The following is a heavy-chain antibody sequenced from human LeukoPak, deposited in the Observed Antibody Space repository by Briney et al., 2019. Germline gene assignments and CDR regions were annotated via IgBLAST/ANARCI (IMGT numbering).Heavy chain of an antibody. CDR1: GFTFDDYA. CDR2: LSWNNGSK. V-gene: IGHV3-9*01. CDR3: AKEGGYDLYSYEFDF. J-gene: IGHJ4*02. Sequence: GGSLRLSCAASGFTFDDYAMHWVRQAPRKGLEWVSCLSWNNGSKHYADSVKGRFTISRDNAKTSLYLQMNSLRAEDTALYYCAKEGGYDLYSYEFDFWGQGTLVTVSS. D-gene: IGHD5-12*01.